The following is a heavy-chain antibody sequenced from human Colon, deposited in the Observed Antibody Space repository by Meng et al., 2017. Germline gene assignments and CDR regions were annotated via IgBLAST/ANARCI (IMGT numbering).Heavy chain of an antibody. CDR2: IHYSGST. CDR3: ARISPNRQLAEN. V-gene: IGHV4-59*01. CDR1: GGSISSYY. Sequence: GSLRLSCTVSGGSISSYYWSWIRQLPGKGLEWIGYIHYSGSTNYNPSLKSRVTIAVDTSKNQFSLKLCSGTAADTAVYYCARISPNRQLAENWGQGTLVTVSS. D-gene: IGHD6-13*01. J-gene: IGHJ4*02.